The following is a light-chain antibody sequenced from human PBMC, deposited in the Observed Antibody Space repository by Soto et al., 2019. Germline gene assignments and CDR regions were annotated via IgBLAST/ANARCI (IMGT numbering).Light chain of an antibody. CDR1: SGDVGSYNL. CDR2: EVT. CDR3: CSYAGSSTLWV. V-gene: IGLV2-23*02. Sequence: QSALTQPASVSGSPGQSITISCTGASGDVGSYNLVSWYHHHPGKAPKLIIYEVTKRPSGVSSRFSGSKSGNTASLTISGLQAEDEGGYFCCSYAGSSTLWVFGGGTKLTVL. J-gene: IGLJ3*02.